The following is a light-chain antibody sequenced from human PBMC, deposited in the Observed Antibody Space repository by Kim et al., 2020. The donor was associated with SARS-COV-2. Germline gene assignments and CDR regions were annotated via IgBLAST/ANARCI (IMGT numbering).Light chain of an antibody. CDR1: QSVSSSY. V-gene: IGKV3-20*01. J-gene: IGKJ1*01. CDR2: GAS. CDR3: QQYGSSPRT. Sequence: SPGERATLSCRASQSVSSSYLAWYQQKPGQAPRLLIYGASSRATGIPDRFSGSGSGTDFTLTISRLESEDFAVYYCQQYGSSPRTFGQVTKVDIK.